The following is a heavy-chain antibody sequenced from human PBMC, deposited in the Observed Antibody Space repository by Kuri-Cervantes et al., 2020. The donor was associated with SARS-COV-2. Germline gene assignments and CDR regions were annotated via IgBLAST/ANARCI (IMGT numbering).Heavy chain of an antibody. CDR1: GYTFTGYY. V-gene: IGHV1-2*02. J-gene: IGHJ4*02. CDR2: INPNSGGT. Sequence: APVKVSCKASGYTFTGYYMHWVRQAPGQGLEWMGWINPNSGGTNYAQKFQGRVTMTRDTSISTAYMELSRLRSDDTAVYYCARGVDSSGWYNPFDYWGQGTQVTVSS. D-gene: IGHD6-19*01. CDR3: ARGVDSSGWYNPFDY.